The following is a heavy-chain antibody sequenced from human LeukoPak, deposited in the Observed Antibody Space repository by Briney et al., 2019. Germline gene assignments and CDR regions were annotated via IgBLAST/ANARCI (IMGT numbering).Heavy chain of an antibody. CDR2: IDTNTGNP. CDR1: GYTFTSYA. Sequence: ASVKVSCKASGYTFTSYAMNWVRQAPGQGLEWMGWIDTNTGNPTYAQGFTGRFVFSLDTSVSTAYLQISSLKAEDTAVYYCARAASGYYFYYYYYYMDVWGKGTTVTVSS. D-gene: IGHD3-22*01. V-gene: IGHV7-4-1*02. J-gene: IGHJ6*03. CDR3: ARAASGYYFYYYYYYMDV.